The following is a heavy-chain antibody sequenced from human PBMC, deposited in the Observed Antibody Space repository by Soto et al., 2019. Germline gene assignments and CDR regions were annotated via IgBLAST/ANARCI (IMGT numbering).Heavy chain of an antibody. V-gene: IGHV3-21*01. CDR2: ISSSSSYI. J-gene: IGHJ3*02. CDR3: ARDLRRYGDYGNDAFDI. CDR1: GFTFSSYS. D-gene: IGHD4-17*01. Sequence: GGSLRLPCAASGFTFSSYSMNWVRQAPGKGLEWVSSISSSSSYIYYADSMKGRFTISRDNAKNSLYLQMNSLRAEDTAVYYCARDLRRYGDYGNDAFDIWGQGTMVTVSS.